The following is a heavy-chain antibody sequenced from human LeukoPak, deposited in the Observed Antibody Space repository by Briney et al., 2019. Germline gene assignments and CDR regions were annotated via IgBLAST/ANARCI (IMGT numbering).Heavy chain of an antibody. Sequence: GRSLRLSCAASGFTSSSYAMHWVRQAPGKGLEWVAVISYDGSNKYYADSVKGRFTISRDNSKNTLYLQMNSLRAEDTAVYYCAKGFGTNYYGSGSENWFDPWGQGTLVTVSS. CDR2: ISYDGSNK. CDR1: GFTSSSYA. V-gene: IGHV3-30-3*01. CDR3: AKGFGTNYYGSGSENWFDP. D-gene: IGHD3-10*01. J-gene: IGHJ5*02.